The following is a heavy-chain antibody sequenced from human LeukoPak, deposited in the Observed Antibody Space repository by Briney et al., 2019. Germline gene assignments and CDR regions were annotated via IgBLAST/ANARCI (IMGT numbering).Heavy chain of an antibody. D-gene: IGHD2-8*01. Sequence: SETLSLTCAVYGGSFSGYYWSWIRQPPGKGLEWIGEINHSGSTNYNPSLKSRVTISVDTSKNQFSLKLSSVTAADTAVYYCARDNARASEYYFDYWGQGTLVTVSS. V-gene: IGHV4-34*01. CDR3: ARDNARASEYYFDY. J-gene: IGHJ4*02. CDR1: GGSFSGYY. CDR2: INHSGST.